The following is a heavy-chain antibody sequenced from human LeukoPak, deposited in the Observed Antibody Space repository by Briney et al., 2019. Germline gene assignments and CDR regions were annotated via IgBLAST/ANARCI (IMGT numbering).Heavy chain of an antibody. CDR3: AKRPRGNYLDPFDY. D-gene: IGHD3-10*01. V-gene: IGHV3-23*01. CDR2: ISGSGGST. Sequence: GGSLRLSCAASGFTFRSYAMNWVRQAPGKGLEWVSGISGSGGSTYYADSVKGRFTISRDNSKNRLYLQMNSLRAEDTAVYYCAKRPRGNYLDPFDYWGQGTLVTVSS. J-gene: IGHJ4*02. CDR1: GFTFRSYA.